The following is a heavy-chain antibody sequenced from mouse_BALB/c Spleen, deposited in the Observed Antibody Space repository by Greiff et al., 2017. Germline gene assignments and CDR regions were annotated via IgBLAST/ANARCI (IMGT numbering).Heavy chain of an antibody. Sequence: EVQWVESGGGLVKPGGSLKLSCAASGFTFSSYAMSWVRQTPEKRLEWVATISSGGSYTYYPDSVKGRFTISRDNAKNTLYLQMSSLRSEDTAMYYCARKPRFAYWGQGTLVTVSA. CDR1: GFTFSSYA. CDR2: ISSGGSYT. CDR3: ARKPRFAY. V-gene: IGHV5-9-3*01. J-gene: IGHJ3*01.